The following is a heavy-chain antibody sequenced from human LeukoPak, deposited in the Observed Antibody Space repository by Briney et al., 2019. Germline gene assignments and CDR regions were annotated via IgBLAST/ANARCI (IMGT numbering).Heavy chain of an antibody. V-gene: IGHV4-61*02. CDR1: GGSISSGSYF. Sequence: SETLSLTCTVSGGSISSGSYFWSWIRQPAGKGLEWIGRIYTSGSTNYNPSLKSRVTISVDTSKNQFSLKLSSVTAADTAVYYCARGRVYSQWLVGWFDPWGQGTLVTVSS. CDR2: IYTSGST. CDR3: ARGRVYSQWLVGWFDP. D-gene: IGHD6-19*01. J-gene: IGHJ5*02.